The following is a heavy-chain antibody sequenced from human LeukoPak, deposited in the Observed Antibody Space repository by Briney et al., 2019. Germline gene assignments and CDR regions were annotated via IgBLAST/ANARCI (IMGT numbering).Heavy chain of an antibody. J-gene: IGHJ4*02. Sequence: TGGSLRLSCAASGFTLSKYWMHWVRQAPGKGPVWVSRINEDGSRIDYADSVRGRLTISRDSAENTLYLQMNSLYCSRDFVGPDDYWGQGTLVSVSS. CDR3: DY. D-gene: IGHD1-26*01. CDR1: GFTLSKYW. V-gene: IGHV3-74*01. CDR2: INEDGSRI.